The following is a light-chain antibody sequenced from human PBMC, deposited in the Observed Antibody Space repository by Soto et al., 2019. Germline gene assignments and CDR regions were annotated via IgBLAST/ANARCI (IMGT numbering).Light chain of an antibody. CDR1: QDISVY. CDR2: SAS. CDR3: QKFNTAPLT. J-gene: IGKJ5*01. Sequence: DLQMTQSPSSLSASVGDRVTITCRASQDISVYLAWYQQKPGKVPKLLIYSASTLQSGVPSRFSGSGSGTDFTLTISSLEPEDVAIYYCQKFNTAPLTFGQGTRLEIK. V-gene: IGKV1-27*01.